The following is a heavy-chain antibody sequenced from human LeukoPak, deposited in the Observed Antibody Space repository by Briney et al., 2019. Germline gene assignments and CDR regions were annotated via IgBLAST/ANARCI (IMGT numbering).Heavy chain of an antibody. Sequence: SETLSLTCTVSGGSISSYYWSWIRQPPGKGLEWIGYIYYSGSTNYNPSLKSRVTISVDTSKNQFSLKLSSVTAADTAVYYCATREECSGGSCSWGYYGMDVRGQGTTVTVSS. CDR2: IYYSGST. CDR1: GGSISSYY. J-gene: IGHJ6*02. V-gene: IGHV4-59*08. D-gene: IGHD2-15*01. CDR3: ATREECSGGSCSWGYYGMDV.